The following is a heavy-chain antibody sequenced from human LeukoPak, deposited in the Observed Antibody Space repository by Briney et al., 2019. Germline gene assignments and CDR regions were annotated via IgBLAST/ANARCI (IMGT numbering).Heavy chain of an antibody. D-gene: IGHD4-11*01. V-gene: IGHV4-61*02. J-gene: IGHJ4*02. Sequence: PSQTLSLTCTVSGGSISSGSYYWSWIRQPAGKGLEWIGRIYTSGSTNYNPSLKSRVTISVDTSKNQFSLKLSSVTAADTAVYYCARGEYDYSNYATKGAPDYWGQGTLVTVSS. CDR1: GGSISSGSYY. CDR2: IYTSGST. CDR3: ARGEYDYSNYATKGAPDY.